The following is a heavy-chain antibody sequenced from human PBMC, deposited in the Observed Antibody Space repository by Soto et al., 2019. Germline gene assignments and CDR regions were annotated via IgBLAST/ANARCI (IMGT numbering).Heavy chain of an antibody. CDR2: IYYSGST. D-gene: IGHD3-3*01. J-gene: IGHJ4*02. V-gene: IGHV4-30-4*01. Sequence: SETLSLTCTVSGGSISSGDYYWSWIRQPPGKGLEWIGYIYYSGSTYYNPSLKSRVTISVDTSKNQFSLKLSSVTAADTAVYYCARAHAVLRLLEWLYMFDYWGQGTLVTVYS. CDR1: GGSISSGDYY. CDR3: ARAHAVLRLLEWLYMFDY.